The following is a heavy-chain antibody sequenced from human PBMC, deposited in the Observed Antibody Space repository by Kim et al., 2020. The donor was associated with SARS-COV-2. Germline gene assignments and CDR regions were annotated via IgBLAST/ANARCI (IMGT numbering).Heavy chain of an antibody. CDR1: GFTFSSYG. CDR3: AKGLLWFGELFPYFDS. J-gene: IGHJ4*01. CDR2: IWYDGSNK. D-gene: IGHD3-10*01. Sequence: GGSLRLSCAASGFTFSSYGMHWVRQAPGKGLEWVAVIWYDGSNKYYADSVKGRFTISRDNSKNTLYLQMHSLRAEDTAVYYCAKGLLWFGELFPYFDSWG. V-gene: IGHV3-33*06.